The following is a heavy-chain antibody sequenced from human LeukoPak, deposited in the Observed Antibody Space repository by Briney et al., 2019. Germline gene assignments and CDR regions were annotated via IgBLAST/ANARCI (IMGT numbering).Heavy chain of an antibody. J-gene: IGHJ4*02. Sequence: PGGSLRLSCAASGFTFSRYEMNWVRQAPGKGLEWVSYISSSGSTIYYADSVKGRFTISRDNAKNSLYLQMNSLRAEDTAVYYCARLVYSGSYFDYWGQGTLVTVSS. CDR2: ISSSGSTI. D-gene: IGHD1-26*01. CDR1: GFTFSRYE. V-gene: IGHV3-48*03. CDR3: ARLVYSGSYFDY.